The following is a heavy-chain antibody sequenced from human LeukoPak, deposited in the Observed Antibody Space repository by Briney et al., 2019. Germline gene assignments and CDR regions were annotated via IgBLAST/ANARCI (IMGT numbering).Heavy chain of an antibody. D-gene: IGHD7-27*01. J-gene: IGHJ4*02. V-gene: IGHV3-53*01. Sequence: QPGGSLRLSCVDSGFSVRDYYLSWVRQAPGKGLEWVSVIYTGGSTYYADSVKGRFTISRDNSKNTLYLQINSLRAEDTAVYYCAKGPGNWVANFDYWGQGTLVTVSS. CDR2: IYTGGST. CDR1: GFSVRDYY. CDR3: AKGPGNWVANFDY.